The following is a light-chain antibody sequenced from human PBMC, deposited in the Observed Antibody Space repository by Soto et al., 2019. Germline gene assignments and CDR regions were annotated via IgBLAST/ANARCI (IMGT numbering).Light chain of an antibody. CDR3: QQYNSYPRT. CDR1: QSISSW. V-gene: IGKV1-5*03. CDR2: KAS. Sequence: DIQMTQSPSTLSASVGDRVTITCRASQSISSWLAWYQQKPGKAPKLLIYKASSLERGVPSRFSGSGSAPEFTLTISSLQPDDFATYYCQQYNSYPRTFGQGTKVEIK. J-gene: IGKJ1*01.